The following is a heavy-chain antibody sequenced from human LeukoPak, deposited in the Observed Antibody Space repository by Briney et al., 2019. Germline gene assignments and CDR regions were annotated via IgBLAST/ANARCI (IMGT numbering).Heavy chain of an antibody. Sequence: ASVKVSCKASGCTFTGYYMHWVRQAPGQGLEWMGWINPNSGGTNYAQKFQGRVTMTRDTSISTAYMELSRLRSDDTAVYYCARENYGSGKYYGMDVWGQGTTVTVSS. J-gene: IGHJ6*02. CDR1: GCTFTGYY. CDR3: ARENYGSGKYYGMDV. V-gene: IGHV1-2*02. CDR2: INPNSGGT. D-gene: IGHD3-10*01.